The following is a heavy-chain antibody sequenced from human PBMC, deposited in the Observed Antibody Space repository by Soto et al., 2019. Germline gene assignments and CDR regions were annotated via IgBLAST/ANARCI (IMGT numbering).Heavy chain of an antibody. CDR2: ISGSGGST. V-gene: IGHV3-23*01. CDR1: GFTFSSYA. CDR3: AKDWAGYSGYDFYYYYGMDV. Sequence: EVQLLESGGGLVQPGGSLRLSCAASGFTFSSYAMSWFRQAPGKGLEWVSAISGSGGSTYYADSVKGRFTISRDNSKNTLYLQMNSLRAEDTAVYYCAKDWAGYSGYDFYYYYGMDVWGQGTTVTVSS. J-gene: IGHJ6*02. D-gene: IGHD5-12*01.